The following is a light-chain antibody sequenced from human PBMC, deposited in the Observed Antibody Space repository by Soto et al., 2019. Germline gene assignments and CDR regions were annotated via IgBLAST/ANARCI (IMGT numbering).Light chain of an antibody. J-gene: IGKJ1*01. CDR2: DAS. V-gene: IGKV1-5*01. CDR1: QSISMW. CDR3: QQYDTYPWT. Sequence: DIEMTQSPSTLSASVGDRVTITCRASQSISMWLAWYQQKPGKAPKFLIYDASTLESGVPSRFNGSGSGTEFTLTISSLQPDDFATYYCQQYDTYPWTFGQGTKVDI.